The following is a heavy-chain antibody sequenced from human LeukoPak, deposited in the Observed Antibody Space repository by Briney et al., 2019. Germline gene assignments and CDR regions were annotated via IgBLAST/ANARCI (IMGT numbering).Heavy chain of an antibody. V-gene: IGHV4-4*07. CDR1: GGSSNSNF. CDR2: IYTSGST. D-gene: IGHD2-21*02. CDR3: ARDDPLRVTATLDY. J-gene: IGHJ4*02. Sequence: SETLSLTCTVSGGSSNSNFWSWVRQPAGKGLECIGRIYTSGSTNYNPSLKSRVTMSVDTSKNQFSLTLSSVTAADAAVYHCARDDPLRVTATLDYWAQGTVVSVSS.